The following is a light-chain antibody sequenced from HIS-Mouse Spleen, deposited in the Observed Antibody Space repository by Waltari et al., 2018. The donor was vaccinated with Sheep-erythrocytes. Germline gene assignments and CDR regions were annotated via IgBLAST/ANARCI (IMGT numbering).Light chain of an antibody. V-gene: IGKV1-12*01. CDR2: AAS. CDR3: QQANSFPIT. J-gene: IGKJ5*01. CDR1: QGISSW. Sequence: DIQMTQSPSSVSASVGDRVTITCRASQGISSWLAWYPQKPGKAPKLLIYAASSFQSGVPSRFSGSGSGTDFTLTISSLQPEDFATYYCQQANSFPITFGQGTRLEIK.